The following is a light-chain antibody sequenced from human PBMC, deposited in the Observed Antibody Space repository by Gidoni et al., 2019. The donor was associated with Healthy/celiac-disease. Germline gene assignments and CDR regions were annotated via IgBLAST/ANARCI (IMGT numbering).Light chain of an antibody. J-gene: IGKJ5*01. CDR1: QSVSRN. CDR3: QQYNNWPPIT. CDR2: GAS. V-gene: IGKV3-15*01. Sequence: EIVMPQSPATLSVSPGERATLSCRASQSVSRNLAWYQQKPGQAPRLLIYGASTRATGIPARFSGSGSGTEFPLTICRLQSEDFAVYYCQQYNNWPPITFGQGTRLEIK.